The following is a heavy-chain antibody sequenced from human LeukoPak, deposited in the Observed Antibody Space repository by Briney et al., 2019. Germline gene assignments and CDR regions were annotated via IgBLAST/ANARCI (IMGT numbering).Heavy chain of an antibody. V-gene: IGHV6-1*01. Sequence: SQTLSLTCAISGDSVSSNSAAWNWIRQSPSRGLEWLGRTYYRSKWYHEYAVSVKSRITINPDTSRNQFSLQLNSVTPEDTAVYFCARDWGTYDSGSHHGFDPWGQETLVTVSS. D-gene: IGHD3-16*01. CDR1: GDSVSSNSAA. J-gene: IGHJ5*02. CDR2: TYYRSKWYH. CDR3: ARDWGTYDSGSHHGFDP.